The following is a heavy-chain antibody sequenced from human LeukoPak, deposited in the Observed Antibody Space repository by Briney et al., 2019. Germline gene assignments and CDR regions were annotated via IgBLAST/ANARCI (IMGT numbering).Heavy chain of an antibody. CDR3: ARDPPFPSSSWPNSLDY. D-gene: IGHD6-13*01. V-gene: IGHV1-18*01. CDR1: GYTFTNYG. CDR2: ISLYDDNT. Sequence: ASVKVSCKASGYTFTNYGISWVRQAPGQGLEWMGWISLYDDNTNTSYAQKFQGRLTMTTDTSTDTAHMELRSLRDDDTAVYYCARDPPFPSSSWPNSLDYWGQGTLVTVSS. J-gene: IGHJ4*02.